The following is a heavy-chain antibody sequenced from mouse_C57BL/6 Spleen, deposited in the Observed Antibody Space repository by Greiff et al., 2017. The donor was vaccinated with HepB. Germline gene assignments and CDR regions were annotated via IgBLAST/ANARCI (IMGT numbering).Heavy chain of an antibody. Sequence: DVMLVKSGGGLVKPGGSLKLSCAASGFTFSDYGMHWVRQAPEKGLEWVAYISSGSSTIYYADTVKGRFTISRDNAKNTLFLQMTSLRSEDTAMYYCARPPYSNYAMDYWGQGTSVTVSS. D-gene: IGHD2-5*01. CDR3: ARPPYSNYAMDY. J-gene: IGHJ4*01. V-gene: IGHV5-17*01. CDR2: ISSGSSTI. CDR1: GFTFSDYG.